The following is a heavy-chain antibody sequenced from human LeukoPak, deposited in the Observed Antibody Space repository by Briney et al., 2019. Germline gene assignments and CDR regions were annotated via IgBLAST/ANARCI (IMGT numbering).Heavy chain of an antibody. D-gene: IGHD6-19*01. Sequence: GASVKVSCKASGYTFTGYYMHWVRQAPGQGLEGMGWINPNSGGTNYAQKFQGRVTMTRDTSINTAYMELSSLRSEDTAVYYCAAGYSSGWWGYWGQGTLVTVSS. CDR3: AAGYSSGWWGY. V-gene: IGHV1-2*02. J-gene: IGHJ4*02. CDR2: INPNSGGT. CDR1: GYTFTGYY.